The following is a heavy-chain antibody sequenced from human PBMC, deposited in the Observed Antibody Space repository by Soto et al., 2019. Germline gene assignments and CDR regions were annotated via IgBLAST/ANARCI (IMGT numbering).Heavy chain of an antibody. J-gene: IGHJ5*02. D-gene: IGHD3-22*01. CDR1: GYTFTSYG. Sequence: VASVKVSCKASGYTFTSYGISWVRQAPGQGLEWMGWISAYNGNTNYAQKLQGRVTMTTDTSTSTAYMELRSLRSDDTAVYYCARGSNYYDSSGYQPWGQGTLVTVSS. CDR2: ISAYNGNT. V-gene: IGHV1-18*04. CDR3: ARGSNYYDSSGYQP.